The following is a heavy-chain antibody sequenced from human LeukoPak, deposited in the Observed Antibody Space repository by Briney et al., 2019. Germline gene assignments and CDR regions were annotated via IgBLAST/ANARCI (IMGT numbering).Heavy chain of an antibody. V-gene: IGHV3-30*02. CDR1: GFTFSSYG. CDR3: AKDRRYCTNGVCYRDHNWFDP. CDR2: IRYDGSNK. J-gene: IGHJ5*02. D-gene: IGHD2-8*01. Sequence: GSLRLSCAASGFTFSSYGMHWVRQAPGKGLEWVAFIRYDGSNKYYADSVKGRFTISRDNSKNTLYLQMNSLRAEDTAVYYCAKDRRYCTNGVCYRDHNWFDPWGQGTLVTVSS.